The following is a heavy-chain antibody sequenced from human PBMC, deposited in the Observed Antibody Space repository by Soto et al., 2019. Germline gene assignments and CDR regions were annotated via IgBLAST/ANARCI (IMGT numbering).Heavy chain of an antibody. CDR3: AYDFWSGPMGMDV. V-gene: IGHV1-69*06. J-gene: IGHJ6*02. Sequence: LVKVSCKASGGTFSSYAISWVRQAPGQGLEWMGGIIPIFGTANYAQKFQGRVTITADKSTSTAYMELSSLRSEDTAVYYCAYDFWSGPMGMDVWGQGTTVTVSS. D-gene: IGHD3-3*01. CDR1: GGTFSSYA. CDR2: IIPIFGTA.